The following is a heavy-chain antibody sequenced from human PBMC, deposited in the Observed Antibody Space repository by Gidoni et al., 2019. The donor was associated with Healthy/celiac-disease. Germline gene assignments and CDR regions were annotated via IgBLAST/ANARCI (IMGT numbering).Heavy chain of an antibody. Sequence: QVHLVESGGGGVQPGRARRLSCAASGVIFTTFAMHWVRQAPGKGLEWVAVFSFDGKDKYYGDSVKGRFTISTDDSKNPLILEMNSLSPDDTAVYYCARPGYSGSSQGALEYWGQGTLVTVS. CDR3: ARPGYSGSSQGALEY. CDR1: GVIFTTFA. V-gene: IGHV3-30*03. D-gene: IGHD1-26*01. J-gene: IGHJ1*01. CDR2: FSFDGKDK.